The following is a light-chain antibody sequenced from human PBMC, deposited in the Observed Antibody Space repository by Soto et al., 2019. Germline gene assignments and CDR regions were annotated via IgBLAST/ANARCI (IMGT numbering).Light chain of an antibody. CDR2: GAS. CDR1: QSVSSN. CDR3: QQYNNWPPLT. V-gene: IGKV3-15*01. Sequence: EIVMTQSPATLSVSPGERATLSCRASQSVSSNLAWYQQKPGQAPRLLIYGASTRATGLPARFSGSGSATEFNPTFSSLKSEDFAVYYRQQYNNWPPLTFCGGTKVEIK. J-gene: IGKJ4*01.